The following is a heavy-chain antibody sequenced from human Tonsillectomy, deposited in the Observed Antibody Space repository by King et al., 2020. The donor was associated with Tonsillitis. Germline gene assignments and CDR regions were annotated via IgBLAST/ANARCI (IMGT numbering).Heavy chain of an antibody. CDR2: ISGSDGST. CDR1: GFTFSSYA. J-gene: IGHJ4*02. V-gene: IGHV3-23*04. Sequence: VQLVESGGGLVQPGGSLRLSCAASGFTFSSYAMSWVRQAPGKGLEWVSAISGSDGSTYYADSVKGRFTISRDNSKNPLYLQMNSLTAEDTAVYYCAKDQGLRYFDWLLSSFDYWGQATLVTVSS. D-gene: IGHD3-9*01. CDR3: AKDQGLRYFDWLLSSFDY.